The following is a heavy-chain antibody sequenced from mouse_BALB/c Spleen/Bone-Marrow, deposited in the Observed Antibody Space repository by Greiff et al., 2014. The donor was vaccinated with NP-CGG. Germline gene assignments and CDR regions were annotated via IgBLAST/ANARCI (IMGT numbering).Heavy chain of an antibody. J-gene: IGHJ4*01. D-gene: IGHD1-1*02. CDR3: ARSGERYGAMDY. CDR1: GFTFSDFY. CDR2: ISNGGIYT. V-gene: IGHV5-4*02. Sequence: EVQVVESGGGLVKPGGSLKLSCAASGFTFSDFYMFWFRQTPEKRLEWVATISNGGIYTYYPDSVKGRFTISRDNAKNNLYLQMSSLKSEDTAMYYCARSGERYGAMDYWGQGTSVTVTS.